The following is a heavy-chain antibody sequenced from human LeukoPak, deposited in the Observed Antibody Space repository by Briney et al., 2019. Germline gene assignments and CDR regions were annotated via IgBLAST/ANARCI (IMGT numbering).Heavy chain of an antibody. D-gene: IGHD3-16*02. CDR3: ARGRGVYDYVWGSYRPFDY. CDR1: GGSFSGYY. V-gene: IGHV4-34*01. CDR2: INHSGST. J-gene: IGHJ4*02. Sequence: PSETLSLTCAVYGGSFSGYYWSWIRQPPGKGLGWIGEINHSGSTNYNPSLKSRVTISVDTSKNQFSLKLSSVTAADTAVYYCARGRGVYDYVWGSYRPFDYWGQGTLVTVSS.